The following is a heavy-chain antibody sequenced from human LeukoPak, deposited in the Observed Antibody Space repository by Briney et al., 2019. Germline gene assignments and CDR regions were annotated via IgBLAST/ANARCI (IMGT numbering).Heavy chain of an antibody. CDR2: ISAYNGNT. Sequence: ASVKVSCKASGYTLTNYGMSWVRQAPGQGLECMGWISAYNGNTNYAQKLQGRVTMTTDTSTSTAYMELRSLRSDDTAVYYCARDRGSQTFDYWGQGTLVTVSS. D-gene: IGHD1-26*01. V-gene: IGHV1-18*01. CDR3: ARDRGSQTFDY. J-gene: IGHJ4*02. CDR1: GYTLTNYG.